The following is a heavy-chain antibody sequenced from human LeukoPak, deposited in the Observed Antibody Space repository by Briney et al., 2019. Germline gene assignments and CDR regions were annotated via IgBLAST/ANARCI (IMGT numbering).Heavy chain of an antibody. Sequence: GGSLRLSCAASGFTFSSHSMNWVRQAPGKGLEWVSSISSSSSYIYYADSVKGRFTISRDSAKNSLYLQMNSLRAEDTAVYYCARAFYCSSTSCYAGWFDPWGQGTLVTVSS. CDR3: ARAFYCSSTSCYAGWFDP. CDR2: ISSSSSYI. D-gene: IGHD2-2*01. V-gene: IGHV3-21*01. J-gene: IGHJ5*02. CDR1: GFTFSSHS.